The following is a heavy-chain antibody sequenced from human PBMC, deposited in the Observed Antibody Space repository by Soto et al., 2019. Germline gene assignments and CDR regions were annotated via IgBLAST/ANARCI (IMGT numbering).Heavy chain of an antibody. J-gene: IGHJ6*02. CDR2: ISYNGGKK. V-gene: IGHV3-30*18. CDR3: AKDHVGYYNCMDV. Sequence: QVQLVESGGGVVQPGTSLRLSCAASGFTFSSYGMHWVRQAPGKGLEWVAVISYNGGKKYYGDSVKGRFTISRDNSEKMMYLQMNRMRAEDTAVYYWAKDHVGYYNCMDVWGQGDTVTVSS. CDR1: GFTFSSYG.